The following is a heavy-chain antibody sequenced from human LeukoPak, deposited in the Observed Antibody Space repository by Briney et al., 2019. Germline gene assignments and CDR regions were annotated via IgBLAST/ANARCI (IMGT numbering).Heavy chain of an antibody. V-gene: IGHV1-18*04. CDR1: GYTVKSYG. D-gene: IGHD2-21*02. J-gene: IGHJ4*02. Sequence: ASVKVSCKASGYTVKSYGISWARRAPGQGLEWMGWISAYNGNTNYAQKLQGRVTMTTDTSTSTAYMELRSLRSDDTAVYYCARSLCGGDCYSDYWGQGTLVTVSS. CDR3: ARSLCGGDCYSDY. CDR2: ISAYNGNT.